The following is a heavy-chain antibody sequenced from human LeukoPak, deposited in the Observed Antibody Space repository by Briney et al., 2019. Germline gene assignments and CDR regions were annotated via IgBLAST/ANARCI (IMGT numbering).Heavy chain of an antibody. CDR3: AKLGYPFYDSSGYLDY. CDR2: TNTDGSST. D-gene: IGHD3-22*01. J-gene: IGHJ4*02. Sequence: GGPLSLSGAASEFTFSNYWWHWVGQAPGKGRGGFSLTNTDGSSTSYVDSVKGRFTISRDNSKNTLYLQMNSLRAEDTAVYYCAKLGYPFYDSSGYLDYWGQGTLVTVSS. CDR1: EFTFSNYW. V-gene: IGHV3-74*01.